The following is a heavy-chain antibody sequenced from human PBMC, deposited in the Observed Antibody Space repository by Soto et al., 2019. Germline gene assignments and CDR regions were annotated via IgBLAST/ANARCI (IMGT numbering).Heavy chain of an antibody. V-gene: IGHV3-30*18. Sequence: QVQLVESGGGVVQPGRSLRLSCAASGFTFSSYGMHWVRQAPGKGLEWVAVISYDGSNKYYADSVKGRFTISRDNSKNTLYLQMNSLRADDTAVYYCAKDSSSSLDYWGQGTLVTVSS. D-gene: IGHD6-13*01. J-gene: IGHJ4*02. CDR1: GFTFSSYG. CDR2: ISYDGSNK. CDR3: AKDSSSSLDY.